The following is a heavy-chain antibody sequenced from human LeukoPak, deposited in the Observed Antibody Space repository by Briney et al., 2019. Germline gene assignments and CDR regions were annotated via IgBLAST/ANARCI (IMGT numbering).Heavy chain of an antibody. CDR1: GYTFTSYY. CDR3: AREIAVAGTSFDY. V-gene: IGHV1-46*01. CDR2: INPSGGST. D-gene: IGHD6-19*01. J-gene: IGHJ4*02. Sequence: GASVKVSCKASGYTFTSYYMHWVRQAPGQGLEWMGIINPSGGSTTFAQKFQGRVTMTRDTSMSTVYMELSILRSEDTAVYYCAREIAVAGTSFDYWGQGTLVTVSS.